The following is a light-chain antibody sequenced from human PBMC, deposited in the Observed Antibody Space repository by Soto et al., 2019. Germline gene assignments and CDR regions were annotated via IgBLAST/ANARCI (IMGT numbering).Light chain of an antibody. Sequence: EIVMTQSPATLSVSPGERATLSCRASQSVGSDLAWYQQKPGQAPRLVIYGASSRATGIPDRFSGSGSGTDFTLTISRLEPEDFAVYYCQQYGSSPITFGQGTRLQI. J-gene: IGKJ5*01. CDR1: QSVGSD. CDR2: GAS. CDR3: QQYGSSPIT. V-gene: IGKV3-20*01.